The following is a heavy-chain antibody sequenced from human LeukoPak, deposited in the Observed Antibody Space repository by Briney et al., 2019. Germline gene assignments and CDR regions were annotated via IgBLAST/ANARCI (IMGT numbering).Heavy chain of an antibody. J-gene: IGHJ6*02. D-gene: IGHD1-1*01. V-gene: IGHV1-18*01. Sequence: ASVKVSCRAFGYSFGNYGIGWVRQAPGQGLEWLGWISAHNGNTNYARKFQGRVTMTTDTSTSTAYMELTSLRSDDTAMYYCARDDRYLLPSAYYSNGLDVWGQGTTVTVSS. CDR1: GYSFGNYG. CDR2: ISAHNGNT. CDR3: ARDDRYLLPSAYYSNGLDV.